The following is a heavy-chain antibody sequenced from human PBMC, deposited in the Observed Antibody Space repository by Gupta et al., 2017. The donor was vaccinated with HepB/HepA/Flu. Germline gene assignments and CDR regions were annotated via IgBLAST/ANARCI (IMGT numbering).Heavy chain of an antibody. D-gene: IGHD6-19*01. Sequence: EVQLVESGGGLVQPGRSLRLSWAALGLPFDDSAMHWVRQEPGKGLEWVSGISWNSGSIGYADSVKGRFTISRDNAKNSLYLQMNSLRAEDTALYYCATGVAGIVYWGQGTLVTVSS. V-gene: IGHV3-9*01. CDR2: ISWNSGSI. CDR1: GLPFDDSA. CDR3: ATGVAGIVY. J-gene: IGHJ4*02.